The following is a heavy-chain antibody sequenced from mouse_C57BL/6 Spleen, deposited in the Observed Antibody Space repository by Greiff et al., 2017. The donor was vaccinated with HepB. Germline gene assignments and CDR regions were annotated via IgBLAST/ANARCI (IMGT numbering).Heavy chain of an antibody. Sequence: VQLKESGPELVKPGASVKMSCKASGYTFTDYNMHWVKQSHGKSLEWIGYINPNNGGTSYNQKFKGKATLTVNKSSSTAYMELRSLTSEDSAVYYCARSIYYGSSLDYWGQGTTLTVSS. V-gene: IGHV1-22*01. D-gene: IGHD1-1*01. CDR1: GYTFTDYN. CDR3: ARSIYYGSSLDY. CDR2: INPNNGGT. J-gene: IGHJ2*01.